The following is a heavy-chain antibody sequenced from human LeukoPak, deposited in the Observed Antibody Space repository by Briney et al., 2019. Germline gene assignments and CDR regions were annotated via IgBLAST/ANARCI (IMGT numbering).Heavy chain of an antibody. Sequence: SETLSLTCAVYGGPFSGYYWSWIRQPPGKGLEWIGEINHSGSTNYNPSLKSRVTISVDTSKNQFSLKLSSVTAADTAVYYCARLVRYGLRRNLDYWGQGTLVTVSS. D-gene: IGHD1-14*01. CDR1: GGPFSGYY. J-gene: IGHJ4*02. V-gene: IGHV4-34*01. CDR3: ARLVRYGLRRNLDY. CDR2: INHSGST.